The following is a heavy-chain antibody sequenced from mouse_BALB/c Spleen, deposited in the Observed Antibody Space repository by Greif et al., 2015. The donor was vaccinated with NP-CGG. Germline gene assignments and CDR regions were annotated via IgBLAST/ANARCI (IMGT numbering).Heavy chain of an antibody. J-gene: IGHJ3*01. CDR2: INPYNDGT. CDR3: AREEGIGNGNYEWFAY. V-gene: IGHV1-14*01. Sequence: EVQGVESGPELVKPGASVKMSCKASGYTFTSYVMHWVRQKPGQGLEWIGYINPYNDGTKYNEKFKGKATLTSDKSSSTAYMELSSLTSEDSAVYYCAREEGIGNGNYEWFAYWGQGTLVTVSA. D-gene: IGHD2-1*01. CDR1: GYTFTSYV.